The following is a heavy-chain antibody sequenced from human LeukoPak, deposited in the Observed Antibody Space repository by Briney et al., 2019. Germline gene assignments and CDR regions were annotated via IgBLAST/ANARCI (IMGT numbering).Heavy chain of an antibody. CDR2: ISGSGGST. CDR3: TRALTGSRNAFDI. V-gene: IGHV3-23*01. CDR1: GFTFSSYA. J-gene: IGHJ3*02. Sequence: QPGGSLRLSCAASGFTFSSYAMSWVRQAPGKGLEWVSAISGSGGSTYYADSVKGRFTISRDNSKNTLYLQMNSLRAEDTAVYYCTRALTGSRNAFDIWGQGTMVTVSS. D-gene: IGHD1-20*01.